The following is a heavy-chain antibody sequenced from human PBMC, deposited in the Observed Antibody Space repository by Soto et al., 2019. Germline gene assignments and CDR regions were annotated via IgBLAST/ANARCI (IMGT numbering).Heavy chain of an antibody. CDR1: GGSISSYY. D-gene: IGHD1-26*01. J-gene: IGHJ4*01. CDR2: IYNSGST. Sequence: SETLSLTCTVSGGSISSYYWSWIRQPPGKGLEWMGYIYNSGSTYYNPSLKSRLTISVDTSKNQFSLKMSSVTAADTAVYYCARSSYSGSYYFFDSWGHGSLVTVSS. V-gene: IGHV4-4*09. CDR3: ARSSYSGSYYFFDS.